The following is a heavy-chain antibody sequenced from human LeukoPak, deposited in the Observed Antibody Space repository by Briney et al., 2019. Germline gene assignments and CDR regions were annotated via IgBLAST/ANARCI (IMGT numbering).Heavy chain of an antibody. CDR1: GGTFISYA. CDR2: IIPILGIA. D-gene: IGHD4-17*01. J-gene: IGHJ4*02. CDR3: ARGDYGDSPVHFDY. Sequence: SVKVSCKASGGTFISYAISWVRQAPGQGLEWMGRIIPILGIANYAQKFQGRVTITADKSTSTAYMELSSLRSEDTAVYYCARGDYGDSPVHFDYWGQGTLVTVSS. V-gene: IGHV1-69*04.